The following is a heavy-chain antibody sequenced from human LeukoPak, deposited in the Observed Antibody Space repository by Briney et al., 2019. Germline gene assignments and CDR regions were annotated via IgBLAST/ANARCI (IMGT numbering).Heavy chain of an antibody. D-gene: IGHD3-22*01. CDR3: ARGGGFYDSSGYYYNDY. J-gene: IGHJ4*02. V-gene: IGHV4-34*01. Sequence: SETLSLTCAVYGGSFSGYYWSWIRQPPAKGLEWTGEINHSGSTNYNPSLKSRVTISVDTSKNQFSLKLSSVTAADTAVYYCARGGGFYDSSGYYYNDYWGQGTLVTVSS. CDR1: GGSFSGYY. CDR2: INHSGST.